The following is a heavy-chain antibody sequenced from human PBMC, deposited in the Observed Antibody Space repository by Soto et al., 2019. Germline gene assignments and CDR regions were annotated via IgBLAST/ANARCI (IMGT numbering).Heavy chain of an antibody. Sequence: ASVKVSCKASGYTFTSYGISWARQAPGQGLEWMGWISAYNGNTNYAQKLQGRVTMTTDTSTSTAYMELRSLRSDDTAVYYCARVSPHIVVVPACGGDCYSNWFDPWGQGTLVTVSS. CDR3: ARVSPHIVVVPACGGDCYSNWFDP. J-gene: IGHJ5*02. CDR2: ISAYNGNT. CDR1: GYTFTSYG. D-gene: IGHD2-21*02. V-gene: IGHV1-18*04.